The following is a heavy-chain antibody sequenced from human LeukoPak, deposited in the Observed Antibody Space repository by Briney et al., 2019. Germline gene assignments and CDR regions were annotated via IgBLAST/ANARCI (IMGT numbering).Heavy chain of an antibody. V-gene: IGHV1-69*04. J-gene: IGHJ4*02. CDR2: IIPILGIA. CDR3: AGDLPPYYFDY. CDR1: GGIFSSYA. Sequence: SVKVSCKASGGIFSSYAISWVRQAPGQGLEWMGRIIPILGIANYAQKFQGRVTITADKSTSTAYMDLSSLRSEDTAVYYCAGDLPPYYFDYWGQGTLVTVSS.